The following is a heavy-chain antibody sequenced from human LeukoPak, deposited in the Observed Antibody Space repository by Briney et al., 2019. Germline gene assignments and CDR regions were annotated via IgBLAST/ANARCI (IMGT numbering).Heavy chain of an antibody. Sequence: PGGSLRLSCAASGFTFSSYWMSWVRQAPGKGLEWVANIKQDGSEKYYVDSVKGRFTISRDNAKNSLYLQMNSLRAEDTAVYYCASDGPSSGYSYGYAWGQGTLVTISS. J-gene: IGHJ5*02. CDR2: IKQDGSEK. CDR3: ASDGPSSGYSYGYA. D-gene: IGHD5-18*01. CDR1: GFTFSSYW. V-gene: IGHV3-7*01.